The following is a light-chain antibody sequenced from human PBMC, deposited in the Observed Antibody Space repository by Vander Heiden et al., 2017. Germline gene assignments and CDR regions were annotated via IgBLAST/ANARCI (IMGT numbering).Light chain of an antibody. J-gene: IGLJ3*02. CDR2: DVS. V-gene: IGLV2-14*01. Sequence: PLTQPAPGSGFPGHSITSACTGTSSDVGGYNYVSWYQQHPGKAPKLMIYDVSNRPSGVSNRFSGSKSGNTASLTIAGLQAEDEADYYCSSYTSSSTPWVFGGGTKLTVL. CDR3: SSYTSSSTPWV. CDR1: SSDVGGYNY.